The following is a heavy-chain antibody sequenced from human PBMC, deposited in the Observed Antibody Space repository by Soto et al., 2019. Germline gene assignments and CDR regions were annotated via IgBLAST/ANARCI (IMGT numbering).Heavy chain of an antibody. CDR1: GGSISSYY. CDR2: IYYSGST. Sequence: SETLFLTCTVSGGSISSYYWSWIRQPPGKGLEWIGYIYYSGSTNYNPSLKSRVTISVDTSKNQFSLKLSSVTAADTAVYYCARVNTIFGVVNWFDPWGQGTLVTVSS. CDR3: ARVNTIFGVVNWFDP. V-gene: IGHV4-59*01. J-gene: IGHJ5*02. D-gene: IGHD3-3*01.